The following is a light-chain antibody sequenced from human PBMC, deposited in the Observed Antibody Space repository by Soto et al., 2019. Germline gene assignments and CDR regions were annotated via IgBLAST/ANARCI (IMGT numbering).Light chain of an antibody. J-gene: IGKJ5*01. CDR2: KVS. CDR3: MQGTHWPIT. V-gene: IGKV2-30*02. Sequence: DVVMTQTPLSLRVTLRPRASISCRSNERLVHSDGIAYCSWFQQRPGRSPRRLIYKVSNRDSGVPARFSGSGSGTDFALRISRVEAEDVGVYYCMQGTHWPITFGQGTRLEIK. CDR1: ERLVHSDGIAY.